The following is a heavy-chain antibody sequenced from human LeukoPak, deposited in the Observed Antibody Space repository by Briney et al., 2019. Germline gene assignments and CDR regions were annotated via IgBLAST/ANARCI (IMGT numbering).Heavy chain of an antibody. J-gene: IGHJ4*02. CDR1: GFTFSHYA. D-gene: IGHD2-15*01. CDR2: ITDNGINT. V-gene: IGHV3-23*01. Sequence: GGSLRLSCAASGFTFSHYAMTWVRQGPGERLEWVSSITDNGINTYYIDSVKGRFTMSRDNSKDTLYLQMTSLRADDSALYYCARAPYQSCNDASCYPLDYWGQGTLVTVSS. CDR3: ARAPYQSCNDASCYPLDY.